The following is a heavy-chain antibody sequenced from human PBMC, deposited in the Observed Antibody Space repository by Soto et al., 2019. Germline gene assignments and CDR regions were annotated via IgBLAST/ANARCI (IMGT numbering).Heavy chain of an antibody. D-gene: IGHD6-13*01. J-gene: IGHJ4*02. CDR2: IYPGDSDT. CDR1: GYSFTSYW. CDR3: ARGHSSTRGGYYFDY. V-gene: IGHV5-51*01. Sequence: EVQLVQSGAEVKKPGESLKISCKNSGYSFTSYWIGWVRQMPGKGLEWMGIIYPGDSDTTYSPSFQGQVTISADKSISTAYLQWSSLKASDTAMYYCARGHSSTRGGYYFDYWGQGTLVTVSS.